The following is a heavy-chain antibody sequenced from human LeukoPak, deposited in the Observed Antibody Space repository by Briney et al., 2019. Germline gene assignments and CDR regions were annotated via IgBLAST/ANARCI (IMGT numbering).Heavy chain of an antibody. Sequence: GGSLRLSCAASGFTFDDYAMHWVRQAPGKGLEWVSGISWNSGSIGYADSVKGRFTISGDNAKNSLYLQMNSLRAEDMALYYCAKDRGDYGLFDYWGQGTLVTVSS. J-gene: IGHJ4*02. CDR3: AKDRGDYGLFDY. CDR1: GFTFDDYA. V-gene: IGHV3-9*03. CDR2: ISWNSGSI. D-gene: IGHD4-17*01.